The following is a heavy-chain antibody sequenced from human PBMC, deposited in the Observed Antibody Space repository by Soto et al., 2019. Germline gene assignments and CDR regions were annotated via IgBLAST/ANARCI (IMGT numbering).Heavy chain of an antibody. CDR3: AKRSYDWQTKPFST. Sequence: ASVNFSCNAAGGPFTSYTISWVRQAPGQGLERMGKIVPILGTANYAQKFQDRATITADKSTSTAYMELRSLRSEDTAMHDCAKRSYDWQTKPFSTWGQGTMLIVS. CDR1: GGPFTSYT. J-gene: IGHJ3*02. D-gene: IGHD5-12*01. CDR2: IVPILGTA. V-gene: IGHV1-69*08.